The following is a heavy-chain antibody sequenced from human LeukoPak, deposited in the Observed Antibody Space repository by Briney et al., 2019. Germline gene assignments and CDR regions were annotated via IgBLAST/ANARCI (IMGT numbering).Heavy chain of an antibody. CDR2: ISYDGSNK. D-gene: IGHD1-26*01. CDR3: ARVWDGGFDY. CDR1: GFTFSSYA. V-gene: IGHV3-30-3*01. J-gene: IGHJ4*02. Sequence: GGSLRLSCAASGFTFSSYAMHWVRQAPGKGLEWVAVISYDGSNKYYADSVKGRFTISRDNSKNTLYLQMNSLRAEDTAVYYCARVWDGGFDYWGQGTLVTVSS.